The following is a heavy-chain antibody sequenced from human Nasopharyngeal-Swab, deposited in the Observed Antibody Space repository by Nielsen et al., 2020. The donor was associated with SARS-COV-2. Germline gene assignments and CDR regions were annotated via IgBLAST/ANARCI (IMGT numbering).Heavy chain of an antibody. D-gene: IGHD3-22*01. CDR1: GFTFDDYA. V-gene: IGHV3-9*01. CDR2: ISWNSGSI. J-gene: IGHJ4*02. CDR3: AKVHKYYYDSSGPPA. Sequence: GGSLRLSCAASGFTFDDYAMHWVRQAPGKGLEWVSGISWNSGSIGYADSVKGRFTISRDNAKNSLYLQMNSLRAEDTALYYCAKVHKYYYDSSGPPAWGQGTLVTVSS.